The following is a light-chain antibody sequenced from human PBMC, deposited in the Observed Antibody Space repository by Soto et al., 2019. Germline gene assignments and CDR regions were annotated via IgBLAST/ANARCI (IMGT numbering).Light chain of an antibody. CDR3: LKHNYIWS. CDR1: QDVSND. Sequence: DIQMTQSPPSLSASVGDRVTITCRASQDVSNDLGWFQQKPGKAPKRLIFGASNLESGVPSRFSGTGSGTEFILTINNMPHEDFAPYYCLKHNYIWSFGQGTKVDIK. CDR2: GAS. J-gene: IGKJ1*01. V-gene: IGKV1-17*02.